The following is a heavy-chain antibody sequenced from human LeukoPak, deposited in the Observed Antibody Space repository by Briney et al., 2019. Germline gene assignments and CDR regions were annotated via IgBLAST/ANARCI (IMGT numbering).Heavy chain of an antibody. CDR1: GGSISSSSYY. CDR3: ASTAPMVGVVDY. CDR2: IYYSGRT. D-gene: IGHD1-26*01. Sequence: PSETLSLTCTVSGGSISSSSYYWGWIRQPPGKGLEWIGSIYYSGRTYYNPSLKSRVTISVDTSKNQFSLKLSSVTAADTAVYYCASTAPMVGVVDYWGQGTLVTVSS. J-gene: IGHJ4*02. V-gene: IGHV4-39*01.